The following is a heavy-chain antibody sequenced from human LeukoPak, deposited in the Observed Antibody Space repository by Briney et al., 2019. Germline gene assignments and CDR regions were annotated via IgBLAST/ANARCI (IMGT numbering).Heavy chain of an antibody. J-gene: IGHJ3*02. D-gene: IGHD3-10*01. CDR1: GYNFSNYW. V-gene: IGHV5-51*01. CDR2: IYAADSDN. CDR3: ARPMTRGQGDAFDI. Sequence: GESLKISCESSGYNFSNYWNDRVRQISRKGLEWMGIIYAADSDNRYSASFRGRVIISAEESISTTYLQWISLTASDTAMYYCARPMTRGQGDAFDIWGQGTMVTVSS.